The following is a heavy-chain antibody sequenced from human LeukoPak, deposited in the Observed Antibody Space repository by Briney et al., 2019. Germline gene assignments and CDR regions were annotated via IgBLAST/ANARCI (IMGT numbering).Heavy chain of an antibody. D-gene: IGHD2-15*01. CDR2: IYYSGST. CDR1: GGSISSGGYY. CDR3: ARLSGGSCYDY. Sequence: SQTLSLTCTVSGGSISSGGYYWSWIRQHPGKGLEWIGYIYYSGSTYCNPSLKSRVTISVDTTKNQFSLKLSSVTAADTAVYYCARLSGGSCYDYWGQGTLVTVSS. J-gene: IGHJ4*02. V-gene: IGHV4-31*03.